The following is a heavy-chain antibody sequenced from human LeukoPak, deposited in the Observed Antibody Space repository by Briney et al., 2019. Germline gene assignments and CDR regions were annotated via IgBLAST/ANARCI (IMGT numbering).Heavy chain of an antibody. V-gene: IGHV4-31*03. J-gene: IGHJ4*02. D-gene: IGHD4-11*01. CDR2: IYYSGST. Sequence: PSQTLSLTCTVSGGSISSGGYYWSWIRQHPGKGLEWIGYIYYSGSTYYNPSLKSRVTISVDTSKNQFSLKRSSVTAADTAVYYCARGTLQYPYYFDYWGQGTLVTVSS. CDR1: GGSISSGGYY. CDR3: ARGTLQYPYYFDY.